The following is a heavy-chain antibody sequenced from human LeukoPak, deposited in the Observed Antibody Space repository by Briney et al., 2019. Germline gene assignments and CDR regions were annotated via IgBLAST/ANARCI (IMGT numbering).Heavy chain of an antibody. J-gene: IGHJ4*02. CDR3: ARDGALGVAGAFYY. D-gene: IGHD2-15*01. V-gene: IGHV3-30-3*01. CDR1: GFTFSSYA. CDR2: ISYDGSNK. Sequence: GGSLRLSCAASGFTFSSYAMHWVRQAPGKGLEWVAVISYDGSNKYYADSVKGRFTISRDNSKNTLYLQMNSLRAEDTAVYYCARDGALGVAGAFYYWGQGTLVTVSS.